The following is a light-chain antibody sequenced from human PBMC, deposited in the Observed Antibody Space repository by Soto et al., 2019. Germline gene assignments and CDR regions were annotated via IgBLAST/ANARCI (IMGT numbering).Light chain of an antibody. Sequence: DIQITQSPSSLSASVGARVTITCQASQDITNSLNWYQQKPGKAPKVLIYDASILETGAPSRFSGSESVTDFTFTIRGPQPDAGATDEWQAYYNRPLSFSPGTTVDIE. V-gene: IGKV1-33*01. CDR3: QAYYNRPLS. CDR1: QDITNS. CDR2: DAS. J-gene: IGKJ3*01.